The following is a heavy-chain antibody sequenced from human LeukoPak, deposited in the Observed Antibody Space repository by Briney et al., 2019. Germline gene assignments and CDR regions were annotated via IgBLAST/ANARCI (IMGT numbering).Heavy chain of an antibody. J-gene: IGHJ4*02. CDR2: INHSGST. CDR1: GGSFSGYY. D-gene: IGHD1-26*01. V-gene: IGHV4-34*01. CDR3: ARGGVGATRASHY. Sequence: SETLSLTCAVYGGSFSGYYWSLIRQPPGKGLEWIGEINHSGSTNYNPSLKSRVTISVDTSKNQFSLKLSSVTAADTAVYYCARGGVGATRASHYWGQGTLVTVSS.